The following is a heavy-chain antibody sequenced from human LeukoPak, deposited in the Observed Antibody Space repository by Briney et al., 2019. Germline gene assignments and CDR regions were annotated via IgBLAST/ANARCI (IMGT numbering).Heavy chain of an antibody. CDR3: XKLQLYYDXLTXPXXDX. J-gene: IGHJ4*02. V-gene: IGHV3-30*02. CDR1: GFTFSSYG. Sequence: GGSLRLSCAASGFTFSSYGMHWVRQAPGKGLEWVAFIRYDRSDKYYTDSVKGRFTMPRDNSKNTMYMQINRLRAKDTAIYYCXKLQLYYDXLTXPXXDXSGQGALVTVSS. D-gene: IGHD3-9*01. CDR2: IRYDRSDK.